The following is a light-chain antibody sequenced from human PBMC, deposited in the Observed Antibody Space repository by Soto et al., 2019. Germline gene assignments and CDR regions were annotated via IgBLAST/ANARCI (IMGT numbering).Light chain of an antibody. V-gene: IGLV1-51*01. Sequence: QSVLTQPPSVSAAPGQKVTISCSGSSSNIGNNYVSWYQQLPGTAPKLLIYDNNKRPSGIPDRFSGSKSGTSATLGITGLQTGDEAAYYGGTWDSSQSAVVFGGGTNVTVL. CDR2: DNN. J-gene: IGLJ2*01. CDR3: GTWDSSQSAVV. CDR1: SSNIGNNY.